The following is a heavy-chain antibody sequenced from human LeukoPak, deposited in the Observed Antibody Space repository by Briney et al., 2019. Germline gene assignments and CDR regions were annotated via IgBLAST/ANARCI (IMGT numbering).Heavy chain of an antibody. V-gene: IGHV3-30*04. CDR2: ISYDGSNK. CDR3: AREGLKSRSYSY. D-gene: IGHD6-13*01. J-gene: IGHJ4*02. Sequence: SCKASGYTFTGYYMHWVRQAPGKGLEWVAVISYDGSNKYYADSVKGRFTISRDNSKNTLYLQMNSLRAEDTAVYYCAREGLKSRSYSYWGQGTLVTVSS. CDR1: GYTFTGYY.